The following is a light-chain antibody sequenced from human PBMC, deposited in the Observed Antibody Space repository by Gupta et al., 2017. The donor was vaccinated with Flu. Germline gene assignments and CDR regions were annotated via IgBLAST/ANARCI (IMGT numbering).Light chain of an antibody. J-gene: IGLJ3*02. CDR1: SSDIVAGYG. CDR3: QSSGSSLNVWG. CDR2: ATK. V-gene: IGLV1-40*01. Sequence: QSVLTPPPSVSGAPGQRITTSCTRSSSDIVAGYGVHWYQQLPGAAPKLLIYATKYQPSGVPDRFSCSKTGTSAYLVIIGLQAEEEADDYCQSSGSSLNVWGFGGGTTLTVL.